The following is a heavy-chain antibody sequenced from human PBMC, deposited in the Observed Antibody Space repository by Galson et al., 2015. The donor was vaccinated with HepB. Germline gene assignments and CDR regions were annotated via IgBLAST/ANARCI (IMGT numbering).Heavy chain of an antibody. D-gene: IGHD2-15*01. CDR3: ARGRDSSSTVTAGFYSDF. CDR2: ISAYNGAT. CDR1: GYTFNKYY. J-gene: IGHJ4*02. V-gene: IGHV1-18*01. Sequence: SVKVSCKASGYTFNKYYVTWVRQAPGQGLELVGWISAYNGATKYAQKVQGRLTMTTDTPTSTAYMELRDLRSDDTAVYYCARGRDSSSTVTAGFYSDFWGQGTLVTVSS.